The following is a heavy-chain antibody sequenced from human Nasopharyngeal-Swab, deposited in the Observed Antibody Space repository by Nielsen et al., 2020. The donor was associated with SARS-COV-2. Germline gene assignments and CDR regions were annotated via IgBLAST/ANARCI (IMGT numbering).Heavy chain of an antibody. CDR2: IYWDDDK. CDR3: VRIDGYNWD. J-gene: IGHJ4*02. CDR1: GFSLSTGGLG. D-gene: IGHD5-24*01. V-gene: IGHV2-5*02. Sequence: SGPTLVKPTQTLTLTCTFSGFSLSTGGLGVAWIRQPPGKALEWLVLIYWDDDKRYSPSLKSRLTITKDTSKNQVVLTMTNMDPLDTATYYCVRIDGYNWDWGQGTLVTVSS.